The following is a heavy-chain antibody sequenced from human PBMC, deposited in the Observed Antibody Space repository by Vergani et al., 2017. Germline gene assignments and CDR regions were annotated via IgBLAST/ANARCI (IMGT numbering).Heavy chain of an antibody. Sequence: EVQLVESGGGLVQPGRSLRLSCTASGFTFGDYAMSWVRQAPGKGLEWVGFIRSKAYGGTTEYAASVKGRFTISRDDSKSIAYLQMNSLKTEDTAVYYCAVIRAVAGRDYWGQGTLVTVSS. CDR2: IRSKAYGGTT. CDR3: AVIRAVAGRDY. J-gene: IGHJ4*02. CDR1: GFTFGDYA. V-gene: IGHV3-49*04. D-gene: IGHD6-19*01.